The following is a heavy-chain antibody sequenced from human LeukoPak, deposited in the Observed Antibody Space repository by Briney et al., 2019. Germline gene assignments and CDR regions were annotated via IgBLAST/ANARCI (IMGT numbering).Heavy chain of an antibody. CDR1: GFTFSSYS. CDR3: ASLPLRYFDLGNY. CDR2: ISSSSSYI. Sequence: GGSLRLSCAASGFTFSSYSMNWVRQAPGKGLEWVSSISSSSSYIYYADSVKGRFTISRDSAKNSLYLQMNSLRAEDTAVYYCASLPLRYFDLGNYWGQGTLVTVPS. V-gene: IGHV3-21*01. D-gene: IGHD3-9*01. J-gene: IGHJ4*02.